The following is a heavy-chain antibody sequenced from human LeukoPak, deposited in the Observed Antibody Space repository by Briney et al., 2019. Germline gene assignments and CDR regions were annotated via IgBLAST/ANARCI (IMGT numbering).Heavy chain of an antibody. CDR3: ARVGSSGWYVHPTLDY. V-gene: IGHV1-2*02. CDR1: GYTFSGYY. D-gene: IGHD6-19*01. Sequence: RASVKVSCKASGYTFSGYYIHWMRQAPGQGLEWMAWINPSNGDTNYAQKFQGRVTMTRDTSISTAYMELTRLISDDTAVYYCARVGSSGWYVHPTLDYWGQGTLVTVSS. J-gene: IGHJ4*02. CDR2: INPSNGDT.